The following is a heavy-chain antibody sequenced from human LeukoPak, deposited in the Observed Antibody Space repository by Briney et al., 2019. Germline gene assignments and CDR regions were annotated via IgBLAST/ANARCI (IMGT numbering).Heavy chain of an antibody. CDR3: ARVRDSSGYYRYYFDY. CDR1: GGSISSYY. J-gene: IGHJ4*01. CDR2: IYYSGST. Sequence: PSETLSLTCTDSGGSISSYYWSWIRQPPGKGLEWIGYIYYSGSTNYNPSLKSRVNISVDTSKNQFSLRLSSVTAADTTVYYCARVRDSSGYYRYYFDYWGHGTLVTVSS. V-gene: IGHV4-59*01. D-gene: IGHD3-22*01.